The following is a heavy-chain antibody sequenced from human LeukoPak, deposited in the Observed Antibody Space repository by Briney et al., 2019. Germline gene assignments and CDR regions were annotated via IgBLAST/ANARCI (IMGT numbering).Heavy chain of an antibody. CDR1: GGTFSSYA. V-gene: IGHV1-69*10. D-gene: IGHD6-6*01. J-gene: IGHJ3*02. CDR3: AREIAARPGNWNGFDAFDI. Sequence: ASVKVSCKASGGTFSSYAISWVRQAPGQGLEWMGRIIPILGIANYAQKFQGRVTITADKSTSTAYMELSSLRSEDTAVYYCAREIAARPGNWNGFDAFDIWGQGTMVTVSS. CDR2: IIPILGIA.